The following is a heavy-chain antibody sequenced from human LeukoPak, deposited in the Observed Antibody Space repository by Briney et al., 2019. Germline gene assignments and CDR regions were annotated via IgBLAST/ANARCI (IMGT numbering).Heavy chain of an antibody. CDR1: GGSVSSGSYY. CDR2: IYYSGST. Sequence: SETLSLTCTVSGGSVSSGSYYWSWIRQPPRKGLEWIGYIYYSGSTNYNPSLKSRVTISVDTSKNQFSLKLSSVTAADTAVYYCARAEMATISGDYWGQGTLVTVSS. V-gene: IGHV4-61*01. CDR3: ARAEMATISGDY. J-gene: IGHJ4*02. D-gene: IGHD5-24*01.